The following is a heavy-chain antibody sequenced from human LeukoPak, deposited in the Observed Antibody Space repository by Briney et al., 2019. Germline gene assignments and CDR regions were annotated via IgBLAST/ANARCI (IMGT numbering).Heavy chain of an antibody. CDR2: VYYSGST. V-gene: IGHV4-59*04. Sequence: PSETLSLTCTVSGGSISSYYWNWVRQAPGKGLEWIGYVYYSGSTYYNPSLKSRVTISVDTSKNQFSLKLSSVTAADTAVYYCAGRWGVTSWEDAFDIWGQGTMVTVSS. CDR3: AGRWGVTSWEDAFDI. D-gene: IGHD2-21*02. CDR1: GGSISSYY. J-gene: IGHJ3*02.